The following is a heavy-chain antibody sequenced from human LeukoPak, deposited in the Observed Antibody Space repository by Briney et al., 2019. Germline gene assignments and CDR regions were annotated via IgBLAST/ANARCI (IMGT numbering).Heavy chain of an antibody. CDR1: GYSISSGYY. V-gene: IGHV4-38-2*02. CDR3: ARESGYSSSWYGGYYYYYMDV. J-gene: IGHJ6*03. D-gene: IGHD6-13*01. Sequence: PSETLSLTCTVSGYSISSGYYWGWIRQPPGKGLEWIGSIYHSGSTYYNPSLKSRVTISVDTSKNQFSLKLSSVTAADTAVYYCARESGYSSSWYGGYYYYYMDVWGKGTTVTISS. CDR2: IYHSGST.